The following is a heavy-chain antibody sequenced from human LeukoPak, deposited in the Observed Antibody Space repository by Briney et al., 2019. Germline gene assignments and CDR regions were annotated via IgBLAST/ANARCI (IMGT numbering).Heavy chain of an antibody. CDR2: IYPSGNI. J-gene: IGHJ4*02. Sequence: PGGSLRLSCAASGFTFSSYAMSWVRQAPGKGLEWVSLIYPSGNIYYADSVKGRFTISRDNSKNTLFLQMNSLRAEDTAVYYCARSPPRALHPTRWGQGTLVTVSS. CDR3: ARSPPRALHPTR. V-gene: IGHV3-66*01. CDR1: GFTFSSYA.